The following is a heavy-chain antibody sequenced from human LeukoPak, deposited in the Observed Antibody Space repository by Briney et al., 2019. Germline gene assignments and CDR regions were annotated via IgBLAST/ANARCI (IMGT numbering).Heavy chain of an antibody. CDR3: ARETYGSGSSDWFDP. D-gene: IGHD3-10*01. V-gene: IGHV1-2*02. Sequence: ASVKVSCKASGYTFTGYYMHWVRQAPGQGLEWMGWINPNSGGTNYAQKFQGRVTMTRDTSISTAYMELSRLRSDGTAVYYCARETYGSGSSDWFDPWGQGTLVTVSS. CDR2: INPNSGGT. CDR1: GYTFTGYY. J-gene: IGHJ5*02.